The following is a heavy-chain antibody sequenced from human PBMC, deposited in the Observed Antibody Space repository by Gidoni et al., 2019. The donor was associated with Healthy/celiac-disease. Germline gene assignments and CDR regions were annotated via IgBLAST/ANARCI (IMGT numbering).Heavy chain of an antibody. CDR3: ARDRRAPYANYYYYGMDV. V-gene: IGHV1-2*02. CDR2: INPNSGGT. J-gene: IGHJ6*02. D-gene: IGHD4-17*01. CDR1: GYTFTGYY. Sequence: QVQLVQSGAEVKKPGASVKVSCKASGYTFTGYYMHWVRQPPGQGLEWMGWINPNSGGTNYAQKFQGRVTMTRDTSISTAYMELSRLRSDDTAVYYCARDRRAPYANYYYYGMDVWGQGTTVTVSS.